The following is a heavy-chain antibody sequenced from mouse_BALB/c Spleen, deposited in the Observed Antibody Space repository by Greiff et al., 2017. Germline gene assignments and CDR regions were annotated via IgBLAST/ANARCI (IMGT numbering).Heavy chain of an antibody. CDR1: GFTFSSYA. V-gene: IGHV5-9-4*01. J-gene: IGHJ4*01. Sequence: EVKLVESGGGLVKPGGSLKLSCAASGFTFSSYAMSWVRQSPEKRLEWVAEISSGGSYTYYPDTVTGRFTISRDNAKNTLYLEMSSLRSEDTAMYYCAKGYGSSPGAMDYWGQGTSVTVSS. D-gene: IGHD1-1*01. CDR3: AKGYGSSPGAMDY. CDR2: ISSGGSYT.